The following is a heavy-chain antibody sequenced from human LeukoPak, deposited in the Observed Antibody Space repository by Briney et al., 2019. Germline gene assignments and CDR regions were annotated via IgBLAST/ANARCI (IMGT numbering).Heavy chain of an antibody. V-gene: IGHV3-23*01. CDR1: GFTFSSYA. Sequence: GGSLRLSCAASGFTFSSYAMSWVRQTPGRGLGWVSTITASGGSTNYADSVKGRFAIFRDNSKNTLYLQMNSLRAEDTAVYYCAKRDSSGYYEGYWGQGTLVSLFS. D-gene: IGHD3-22*01. J-gene: IGHJ4*02. CDR3: AKRDSSGYYEGY. CDR2: ITASGGST.